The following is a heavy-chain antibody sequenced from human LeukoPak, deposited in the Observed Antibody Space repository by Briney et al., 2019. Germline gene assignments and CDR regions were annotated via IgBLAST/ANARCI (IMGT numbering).Heavy chain of an antibody. J-gene: IGHJ4*02. Sequence: GVSLRLSCAASGFTFSWYWMSWVRQAPGKGLEWVANIKEGGSIKYYVDSVKGRLTISRDNAKSSVYLQVNSLRAEDTALYYCARIGYSSSSIDYWGQGTLVTVSS. V-gene: IGHV3-7*01. CDR2: IKEGGSIK. D-gene: IGHD6-13*01. CDR1: GFTFSWYW. CDR3: ARIGYSSSSIDY.